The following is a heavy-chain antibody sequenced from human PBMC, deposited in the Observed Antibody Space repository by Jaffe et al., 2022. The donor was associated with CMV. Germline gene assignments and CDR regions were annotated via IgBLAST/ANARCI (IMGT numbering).Heavy chain of an antibody. Sequence: EVQLVETGGGLMQPGGSLRLACAASGFTVSSNYMAWVRQAPGKGLEWVSLIYSGGTTYYADSVKGRFTISRDNSKNTLHLQMNSLTTGDTAVYYCARTDSDWDAFDIWGQGTMVTVSS. D-gene: IGHD6-19*01. CDR1: GFTVSSNY. CDR3: ARTDSDWDAFDI. CDR2: IYSGGTT. J-gene: IGHJ3*02. V-gene: IGHV3-53*02.